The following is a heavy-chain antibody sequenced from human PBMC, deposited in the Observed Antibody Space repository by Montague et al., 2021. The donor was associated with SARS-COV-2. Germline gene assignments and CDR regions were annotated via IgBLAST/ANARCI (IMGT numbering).Heavy chain of an antibody. Sequence: PALVKPTQTLTLTCTVSGFSRNTNGMGVGWIRQPPGEASAWLALIYWDDDKRYSPSLKTRLTITKDTSRNQVVLTMTNVDPGDTGTYFCARYTSRMYGSFDYWGQGALVSVSS. V-gene: IGHV2-5*02. D-gene: IGHD3-16*02. CDR2: IYWDDDK. CDR1: GFSRNTNGMG. CDR3: ARYTSRMYGSFDY. J-gene: IGHJ4*01.